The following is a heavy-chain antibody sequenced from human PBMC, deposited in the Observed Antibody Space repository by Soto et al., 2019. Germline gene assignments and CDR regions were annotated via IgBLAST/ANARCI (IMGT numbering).Heavy chain of an antibody. V-gene: IGHV3-23*01. CDR1: GFTFSSYA. Sequence: GGSLRLSCAASGFTFSSYAMSWVRQAPGKGLEWVSAISGSGGSTYYADSVKGRFTISRDNSKNTLYLQMNSLRAEDTAVYYCATRPKLERRLDFDYWGQGTLVTVSS. J-gene: IGHJ4*02. CDR2: ISGSGGST. D-gene: IGHD1-1*01. CDR3: ATRPKLERRLDFDY.